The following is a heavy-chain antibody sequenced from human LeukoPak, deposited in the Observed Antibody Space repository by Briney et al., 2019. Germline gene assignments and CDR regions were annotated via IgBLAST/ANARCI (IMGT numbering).Heavy chain of an antibody. D-gene: IGHD3-3*01. V-gene: IGHV5-51*01. J-gene: IGHJ4*02. CDR2: IYPGDSDT. Sequence: GESLKISCKGSGYSFTSYWIGWVRQMPGKGLEWMGIIYPGDSDTRYSPSFQGQVTISADKSISTAYLQWSSLKASDTAMYYCARLSYDFWCENYRGWFDYWGQGTLVTVSS. CDR3: ARLSYDFWCENYRGWFDY. CDR1: GYSFTSYW.